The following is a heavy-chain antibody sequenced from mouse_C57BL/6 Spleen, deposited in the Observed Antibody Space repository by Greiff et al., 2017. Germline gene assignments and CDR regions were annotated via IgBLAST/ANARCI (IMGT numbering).Heavy chain of an antibody. D-gene: IGHD2-10*02. CDR3: ASRYGNYFDY. Sequence: EVQLQESGTGLVKPSQSLSLTCSVTGYSITSGYYWNWIRQFPGNKLEWMGYISYDGSNNYNPSLKNRISITRDTSKNQFFLKLNSVTTEDTATYYCASRYGNYFDYWGQGTTLTVSS. CDR1: GYSITSGYY. CDR2: ISYDGSN. V-gene: IGHV3-6*01. J-gene: IGHJ2*01.